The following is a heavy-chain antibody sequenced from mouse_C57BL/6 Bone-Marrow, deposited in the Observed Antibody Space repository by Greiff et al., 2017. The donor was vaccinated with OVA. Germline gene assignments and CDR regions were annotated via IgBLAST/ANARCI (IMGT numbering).Heavy chain of an antibody. CDR1: GYTFTSYW. CDR2: IYPSDSET. CDR3: ARSGHFDY. J-gene: IGHJ2*01. D-gene: IGHD3-1*01. Sequence: QVQLKQPGAELVRPGSSVKLSCKASGYTFTSYWMDWVKQRPGQGLEWIGNIYPSDSETHYNQKFKDKATLTVDKSSSTAYMQLSSLTSEDSAVYYCARSGHFDYWGQGTTLTVSS. V-gene: IGHV1-61*01.